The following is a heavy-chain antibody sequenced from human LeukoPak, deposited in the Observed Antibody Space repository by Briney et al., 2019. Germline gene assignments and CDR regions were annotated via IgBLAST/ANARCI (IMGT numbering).Heavy chain of an antibody. CDR2: IYPGDSDT. D-gene: IGHD3-3*01. CDR1: GYSFTSYW. J-gene: IGHJ4*02. Sequence: PGESLKISCKGSGYSFTSYWIGWARQMPGKGLEWMGVIYPGDSDTRYSPSFQGQVTISADKSISTAYLQWSSLKASDTAMYSCESRSSFGVRLFDYWGQGTLVTVSS. CDR3: ESRSSFGVRLFDY. V-gene: IGHV5-51*01.